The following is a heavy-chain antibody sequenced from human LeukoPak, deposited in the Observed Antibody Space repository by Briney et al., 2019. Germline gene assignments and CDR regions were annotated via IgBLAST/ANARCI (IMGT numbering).Heavy chain of an antibody. CDR2: IYTSGST. CDR1: GGSISSYY. J-gene: IGHJ5*02. V-gene: IGHV4-4*07. D-gene: IGHD6-13*01. Sequence: PSETLSLTCTVSGGSISSYYWSWIRQPAGKGLEWIGRIYTSGSTNYNPSLKSRVTMSVDTSKNQFSLKLSSVTAADTAVYYCARGGSIWYYEVEWFDPWGQGTLVTVSS. CDR3: ARGGSIWYYEVEWFDP.